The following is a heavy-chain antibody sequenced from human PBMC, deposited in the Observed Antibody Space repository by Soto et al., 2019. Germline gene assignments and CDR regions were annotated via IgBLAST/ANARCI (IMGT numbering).Heavy chain of an antibody. Sequence: GESLKISCSTSGYNFRTFWIGWLRQMPGKGLEWMGLIYPDDSETKYSPSFEGQVTMSSDSYISTTYLQWSSLQASDTAIYYSARGRHNGGEGYFDFWGQGTLVTVSS. J-gene: IGHJ4*02. D-gene: IGHD2-8*01. CDR3: ARGRHNGGEGYFDF. CDR2: IYPDDSET. CDR1: GYNFRTFW. V-gene: IGHV5-51*01.